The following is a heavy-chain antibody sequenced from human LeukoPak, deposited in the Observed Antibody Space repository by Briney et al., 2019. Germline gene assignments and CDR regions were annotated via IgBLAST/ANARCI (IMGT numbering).Heavy chain of an antibody. J-gene: IGHJ6*02. D-gene: IGHD2-21*01. CDR3: AKEHRYYYYGMDV. Sequence: PGGSLRLSCAASGFTFSSYAMSWARQAPGKGLEWVSATSGSGGSTYYADSVKGRFTISRDNSKNTLYLQMNSLRAEDTAVYYCAKEHRYYYYGMDVWGQGTTVTVSS. V-gene: IGHV3-23*01. CDR2: TSGSGGST. CDR1: GFTFSSYA.